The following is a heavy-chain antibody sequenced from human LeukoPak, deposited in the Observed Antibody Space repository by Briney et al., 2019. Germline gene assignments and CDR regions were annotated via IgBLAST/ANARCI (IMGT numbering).Heavy chain of an antibody. Sequence: VASVKVSCKASGYTFTTYGISWVRQAPGQGLEWMGWISAYNANTNYAQKFQGRVTMTTDTSTSTAYMDLRSLRSDDTAVYYCARDPTIAMAGPGYWGQGTLVTVSS. D-gene: IGHD6-19*01. CDR1: GYTFTTYG. CDR2: ISAYNANT. CDR3: ARDPTIAMAGPGY. J-gene: IGHJ4*02. V-gene: IGHV1-18*01.